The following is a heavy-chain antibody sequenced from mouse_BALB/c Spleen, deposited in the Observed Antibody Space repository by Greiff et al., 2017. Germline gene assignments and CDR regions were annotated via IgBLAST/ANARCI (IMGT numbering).Heavy chain of an antibody. V-gene: IGHV1-14*01. D-gene: IGHD2-4*01. CDR3: ARERSYDYAWFAY. J-gene: IGHJ3*01. Sequence: VQLKQSGPELVKPGASVKMSCKASGYTFTSYVMHWVKQKPGQGLEWIGYINPYNDGTKYNEKFKGKATLTSDKSSSTAYMELSSLTSEDSAVYYCARERSYDYAWFAYWGQGTLVTVSA. CDR2: INPYNDGT. CDR1: GYTFTSYV.